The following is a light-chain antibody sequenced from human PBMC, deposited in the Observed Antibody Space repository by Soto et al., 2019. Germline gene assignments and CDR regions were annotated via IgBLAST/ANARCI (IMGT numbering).Light chain of an antibody. CDR2: GAS. CDR3: QQYGSSPLIT. Sequence: VMTQSPATLSVSPGERAALSCRAGQSVSTNLAWYQQKPGQAPRLLIYGASSRATGIPDRFSGSGSGTDFTLTISRLEPEDFAVYYCQQYGSSPLITFGQGTRLEIK. V-gene: IGKV3-20*01. J-gene: IGKJ5*01. CDR1: QSVSTN.